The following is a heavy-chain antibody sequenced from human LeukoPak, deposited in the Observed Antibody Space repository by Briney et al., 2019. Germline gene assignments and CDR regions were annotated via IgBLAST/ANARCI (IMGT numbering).Heavy chain of an antibody. D-gene: IGHD6-13*01. Sequence: PGRSLRLSCAASGFTFSSYGMHWVRQAPGKGLEWVAVISYDGSNKYYADSVKGRFTISRDNSKSTLYLQMNSLRAEDTAVYYCAKDPSPSYSSSWYGSPGYWGQGPLVTVSS. CDR3: AKDPSPSYSSSWYGSPGY. V-gene: IGHV3-30*18. J-gene: IGHJ4*02. CDR2: ISYDGSNK. CDR1: GFTFSSYG.